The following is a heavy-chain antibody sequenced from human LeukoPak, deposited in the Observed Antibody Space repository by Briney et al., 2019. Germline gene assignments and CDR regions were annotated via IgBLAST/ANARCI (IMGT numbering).Heavy chain of an antibody. Sequence: GGSLRLSCAASGFTFSSYSMNWVRQAPGKGLEWVSSISSSSSYIYYADSVKGRFTISRDNAKNSLYLQMNSLRAEDTAVYYCARDLSYDSSGYHDAFDIWGQGTMVTVS. J-gene: IGHJ3*02. V-gene: IGHV3-21*01. CDR3: ARDLSYDSSGYHDAFDI. CDR2: ISSSSSYI. CDR1: GFTFSSYS. D-gene: IGHD3-22*01.